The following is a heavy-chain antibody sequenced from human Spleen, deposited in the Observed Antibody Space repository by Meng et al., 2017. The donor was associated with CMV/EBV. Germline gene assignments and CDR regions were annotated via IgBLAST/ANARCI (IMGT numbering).Heavy chain of an antibody. J-gene: IGHJ2*01. CDR3: AKGTWVVVITGWYFDL. CDR1: GFTFSSYA. Sequence: EVQLXXXXXGLVXPXXXLRLXXXASGFTFSSYAMSWVRQAPGKGLEWVSAISGSGGSTYYADSVKGRFTISRDNSKNTLYLQMNSLRAEDTAVYYCAKGTWVVVITGWYFDLWGRGTLVTVSS. V-gene: IGHV3-23*01. CDR2: ISGSGGST. D-gene: IGHD3-22*01.